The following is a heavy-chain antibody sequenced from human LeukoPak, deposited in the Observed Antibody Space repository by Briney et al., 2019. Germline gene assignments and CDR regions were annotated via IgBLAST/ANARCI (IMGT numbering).Heavy chain of an antibody. CDR3: AKFSTYYDFWSGYLDAFDI. CDR1: GFTFSSYA. D-gene: IGHD3-3*01. J-gene: IGHJ3*02. CDR2: ISDSGGST. Sequence: GGSLRLSCAASGFTFSSYAMSWVRQAPGKGLEWVSAISDSGGSTYYADSVKGRFTISRDNSKNTLYLQMNSLRAEDTAVYYCAKFSTYYDFWSGYLDAFDIWGQGTMVTVSS. V-gene: IGHV3-23*01.